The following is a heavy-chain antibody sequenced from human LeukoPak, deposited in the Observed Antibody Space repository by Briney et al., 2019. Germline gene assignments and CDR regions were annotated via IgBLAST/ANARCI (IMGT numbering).Heavy chain of an antibody. V-gene: IGHV4-31*03. Sequence: PSQTLSLTYTVPGGSISSGGYYWSWIRQHPGKGLEWIGYIYYSGSTYYNPSLKSRVTISVDTSKNQFSLKLSSVTAADTAVYYCARDNAPSGSYFRGAFDIWGQGTMVTVSS. CDR2: IYYSGST. CDR1: GGSISSGGYY. J-gene: IGHJ3*02. D-gene: IGHD1-26*01. CDR3: ARDNAPSGSYFRGAFDI.